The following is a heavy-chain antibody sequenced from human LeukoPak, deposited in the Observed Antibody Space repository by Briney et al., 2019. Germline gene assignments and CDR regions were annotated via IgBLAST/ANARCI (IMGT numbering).Heavy chain of an antibody. CDR1: GFTFSSYA. CDR2: IRGSGGST. D-gene: IGHD5-18*01. V-gene: IGHV3-23*01. CDR3: AKEIQLWPGSDFDY. Sequence: GSLRLPCSASGFTFSSYAMSWVRQAPGKGLEGVSAIRGSGGSTNYADSVKGRFTISRDNSKNTLYLQMNSLRAEDTAVYYCAKEIQLWPGSDFDYWGQGTLVTVSS. J-gene: IGHJ4*02.